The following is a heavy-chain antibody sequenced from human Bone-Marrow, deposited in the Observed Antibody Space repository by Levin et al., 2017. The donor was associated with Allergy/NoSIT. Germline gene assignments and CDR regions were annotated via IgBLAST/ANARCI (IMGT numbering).Heavy chain of an antibody. CDR1: GFTFSSYA. J-gene: IGHJ6*03. CDR3: AGAAAGLYYYYYMDV. D-gene: IGHD6-13*01. CDR2: ISGSGGST. V-gene: IGHV3-23*01. Sequence: PGGSLRLSCAASGFTFSSYAMSWVRQAPGKGLEWVSAISGSGGSTYYADSVKGRFTTSRDNSKNTLYLQMNSLRAEDTAVYYCAGAAAGLYYYYYMDVWGKGTTVTVSS.